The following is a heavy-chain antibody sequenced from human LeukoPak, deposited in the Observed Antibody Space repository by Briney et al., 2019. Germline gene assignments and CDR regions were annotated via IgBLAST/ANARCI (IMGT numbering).Heavy chain of an antibody. CDR1: GFTFSSYA. CDR2: ISYDGSNK. V-gene: IGHV3-30*04. Sequence: GGSLRLSCAASGFTFSSYAMHWVRQAPGRGLEWVAVISYDGSNKYYADSVKGRFTISRDNSKNTLYLQMNSLRAEDTAVYYCARDVTAGAIDYWGQGTLVTVSS. D-gene: IGHD2-21*02. CDR3: ARDVTAGAIDY. J-gene: IGHJ4*02.